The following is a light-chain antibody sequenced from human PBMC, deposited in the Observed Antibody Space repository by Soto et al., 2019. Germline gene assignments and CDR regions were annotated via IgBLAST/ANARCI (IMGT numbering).Light chain of an antibody. V-gene: IGKV3-20*01. CDR1: QSVNNKY. Sequence: EVVLTQSPGTLSLSPGERATRSCRASQSVNNKYLAWYQQKPGQAPRLLIFGSSDRATGIPDRFSGSGSGTDFPLTISRLEPEDFAVYYCQQYGSSPPYTFGQGTKLEIK. CDR2: GSS. J-gene: IGKJ2*01. CDR3: QQYGSSPPYT.